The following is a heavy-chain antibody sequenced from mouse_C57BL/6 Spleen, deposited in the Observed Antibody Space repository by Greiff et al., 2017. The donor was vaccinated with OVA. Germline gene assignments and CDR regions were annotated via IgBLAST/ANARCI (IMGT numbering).Heavy chain of an antibody. D-gene: IGHD1-1*01. Sequence: EVKLQESGGGLVKPGGSLKLSCAASGFTFSSYAMSWVRQTPEKRLEWVATISDGGSYTYYPDNVKGRFTISRDNAKNNLYLQMSHLKSEDTAMYYCARALLNYYGSSPYFDYWGQGTTLTVSS. CDR1: GFTFSSYA. CDR3: ARALLNYYGSSPYFDY. V-gene: IGHV5-4*03. CDR2: ISDGGSYT. J-gene: IGHJ2*01.